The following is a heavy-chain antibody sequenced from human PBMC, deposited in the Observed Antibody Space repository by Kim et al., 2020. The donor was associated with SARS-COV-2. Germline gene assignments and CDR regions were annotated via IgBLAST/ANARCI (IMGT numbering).Heavy chain of an antibody. D-gene: IGHD6-13*01. Sequence: GGSLRLSCAASGFTFSSYAMHWVRQAPGKGLEWVAVISYDGSNKYYADSVKGRFTISRYNSKNTLYLQMNSLRAEDTAVYYCARSRVGSSSWLLGDYYYG. J-gene: IGHJ6*01. CDR2: ISYDGSNK. CDR1: GFTFSSYA. CDR3: ARSRVGSSSWLLGDYYYG. V-gene: IGHV3-30*04.